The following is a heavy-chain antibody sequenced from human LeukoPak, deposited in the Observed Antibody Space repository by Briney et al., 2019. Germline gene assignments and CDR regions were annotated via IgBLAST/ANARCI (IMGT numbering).Heavy chain of an antibody. V-gene: IGHV3-48*04. D-gene: IGHD6-19*01. CDR3: AKDGQQWLVKYSQH. J-gene: IGHJ1*01. Sequence: GGSLRLSCAASGFTFSSYSMNWVRQAPGKGLEWVSYISSSSSTIYYADSVKGRFTISRDNAKNSLYLQMNSLRAEDTAVYYCAKDGQQWLVKYSQHWGQGTLVTVSS. CDR2: ISSSSSTI. CDR1: GFTFSSYS.